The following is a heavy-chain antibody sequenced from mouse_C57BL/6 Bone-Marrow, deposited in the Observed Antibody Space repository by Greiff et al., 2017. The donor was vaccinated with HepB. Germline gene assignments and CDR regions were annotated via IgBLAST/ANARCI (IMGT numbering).Heavy chain of an antibody. CDR3: TRPDWDGVWFAY. CDR2: IRNKANNHAT. J-gene: IGHJ3*01. CDR1: GFTFSDAW. Sequence: EVMLVESGGGLVQPGGSMKLSCAASGFTFSDAWMDWVRQSPEKGLEWVAEIRNKANNHATYYAESVKGRFTISRDDSKSSVYLQMNSLRAEDTGIYYCTRPDWDGVWFAYWGQGTLVTVSA. V-gene: IGHV6-6*01. D-gene: IGHD4-1*01.